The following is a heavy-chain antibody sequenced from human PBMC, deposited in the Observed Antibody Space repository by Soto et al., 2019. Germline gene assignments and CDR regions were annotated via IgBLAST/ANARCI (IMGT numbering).Heavy chain of an antibody. CDR2: IYYSGST. CDR1: GGSISSGDYY. CDR3: ARDGSGSYYSLGY. D-gene: IGHD3-10*01. J-gene: IGHJ4*02. V-gene: IGHV4-30-4*01. Sequence: SETLSLTCTVSGGSISSGDYYWSWIRQPPGKGPEWIGYIYYSGSTYYNPSLKSRVTISVDTSKNQFSLKLSSVTAADTAVYYCARDGSGSYYSLGYWGQGTLVTVSS.